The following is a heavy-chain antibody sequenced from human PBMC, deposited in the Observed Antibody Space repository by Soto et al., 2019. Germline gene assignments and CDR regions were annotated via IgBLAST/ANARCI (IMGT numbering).Heavy chain of an antibody. CDR3: AKDMLTMVRGVAWSRQPRYYYYYGMDV. CDR1: GFTFSSYA. Sequence: GGSLRLSCAASGFTFSSYAMSWVRQAPGKGLEWVSAISGSGGSTYYADSVKGRITISRDNSKNTLSLQMNSLRAEDTAVYYCAKDMLTMVRGVAWSRQPRYYYYYGMDVWGQGTTVTVSS. CDR2: ISGSGGST. D-gene: IGHD3-10*01. V-gene: IGHV3-23*01. J-gene: IGHJ6*02.